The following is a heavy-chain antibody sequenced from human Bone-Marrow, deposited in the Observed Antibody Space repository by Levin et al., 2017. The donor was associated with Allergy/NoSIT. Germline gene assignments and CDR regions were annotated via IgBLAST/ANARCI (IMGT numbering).Heavy chain of an antibody. CDR2: ISSGSGTTI. V-gene: IGHV3-11*01. CDR3: STEGAFDV. J-gene: IGHJ3*01. Sequence: GSLRLSCAASGFTFIDYYMMWIRQAPGKGLEWVSYISSGSGTTIHYADSVKGRFTVSRDNAKNSLYLQMNSLRAEDTAVYYCSTEGAFDVWGPGTMVTVSS. CDR1: GFTFIDYY.